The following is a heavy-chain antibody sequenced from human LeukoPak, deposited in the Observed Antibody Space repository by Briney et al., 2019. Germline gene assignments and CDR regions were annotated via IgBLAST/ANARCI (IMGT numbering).Heavy chain of an antibody. CDR1: GGSFSGYY. CDR3: ARRRGQGSGSYFHYYYYGMDV. V-gene: IGHV4-34*01. Sequence: SETLSLTCAVSGGSFSGYYWNWIRQPPGEGLEWIGEINHSGTTNYNPSLKSRVTISIDTSKNQFSLKLSSVTAADTAVYSCARRRGQGSGSYFHYYYYGMDVWGQGTTVTVSS. CDR2: INHSGTT. D-gene: IGHD3-10*01. J-gene: IGHJ6*02.